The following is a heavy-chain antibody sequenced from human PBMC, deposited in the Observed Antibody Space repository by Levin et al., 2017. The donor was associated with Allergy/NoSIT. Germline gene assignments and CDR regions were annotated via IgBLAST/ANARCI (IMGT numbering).Heavy chain of an antibody. J-gene: IGHJ5*02. CDR1: GFTFRDYA. Sequence: GGSLRLSCAASGFTFRDYAMTWVRQAPGKGLEWVSSISNSGNHIYYAASVKGRLTISRDNSKDTLYLQMDSLRAEDTAVYYCTKDWRETGSWSRFPWFDAWGQGTLVTVSS. CDR3: TKDWRETGSWSRFPWFDA. D-gene: IGHD6-13*01. V-gene: IGHV3-23*01. CDR2: ISNSGNHI.